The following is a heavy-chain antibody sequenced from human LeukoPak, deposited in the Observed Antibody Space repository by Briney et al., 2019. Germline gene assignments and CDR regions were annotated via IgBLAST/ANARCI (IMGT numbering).Heavy chain of an antibody. CDR3: ARGGMDCSGGSCDAFDI. V-gene: IGHV1-18*01. CDR2: ISAYNGNT. CDR1: GYTFTSYG. D-gene: IGHD2-15*01. J-gene: IGHJ3*02. Sequence: GASVKVSCKASGYTFTSYGTSWVRQAPGQGLEWMGWISAYNGNTNYAQKLQGRVTMTTDTSTSTAYMELRSLRSDDTAVYYCARGGMDCSGGSCDAFDIWGQGTMVTVSS.